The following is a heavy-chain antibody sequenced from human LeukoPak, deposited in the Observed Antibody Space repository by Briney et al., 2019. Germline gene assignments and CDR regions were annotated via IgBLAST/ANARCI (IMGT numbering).Heavy chain of an antibody. Sequence: SETLSLTCAVYGGSFSGYYWSWIRQPPGKGLEWIGYIYYSGSTNYNPSLKSRVTISVDTSKNQFSLKLSSVTAADTAVYYCARARVGATSYYYGMDVWGQGTTVTVSS. CDR2: IYYSGST. D-gene: IGHD1-26*01. V-gene: IGHV4-59*01. CDR3: ARARVGATSYYYGMDV. CDR1: GGSFSGYY. J-gene: IGHJ6*02.